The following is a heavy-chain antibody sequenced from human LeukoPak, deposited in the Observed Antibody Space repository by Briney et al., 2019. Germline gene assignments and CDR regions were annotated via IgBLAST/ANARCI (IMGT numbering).Heavy chain of an antibody. D-gene: IGHD2-2*01. CDR3: AKDGRRLGYCSSTSCYFPDY. CDR2: IWYDGSNK. Sequence: GRSLRLSCAASGFTFSSYGMHWVRQAPGKGLEWVAVIWYDGSNKYYADSVKGRFTISRDNSKNTLYLQMNSLRAEDTAVYYCAKDGRRLGYCSSTSCYFPDYWGQGTLVTVSS. J-gene: IGHJ4*02. V-gene: IGHV3-33*06. CDR1: GFTFSSYG.